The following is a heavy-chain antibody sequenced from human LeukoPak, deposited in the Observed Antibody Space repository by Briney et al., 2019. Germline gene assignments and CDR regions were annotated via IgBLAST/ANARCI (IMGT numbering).Heavy chain of an antibody. CDR2: ISGSGGST. J-gene: IGHJ4*02. D-gene: IGHD3-22*01. CDR1: GFTFSSYG. V-gene: IGHV3-23*01. CDR3: AKRSSSGTYFDY. Sequence: GGSLRLSCAASGFTFSSYGMSWVRQPPGKGLEWVSAISGSGGSTYYADSVKGRFTISRDNSKNTLYLQMNSLRAEDTAVYYCAKRSSSGTYFDYWGQGTLVTVSS.